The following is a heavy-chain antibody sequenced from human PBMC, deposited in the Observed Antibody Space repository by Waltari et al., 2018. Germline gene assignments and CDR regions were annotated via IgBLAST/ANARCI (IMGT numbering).Heavy chain of an antibody. V-gene: IGHV1-2*02. Sequence: QVQMVQSGAEVKKPGASVKISCEASGSTFTDYYIHWVRQAPGQGLEWMGWINTNSGDTKYAQKFQGRATMTRDTSISTTYIEVSGLTSGDTAIYYCLSCISIVEPRGDYSEFDYWGQGTLLTVSP. CDR3: LSCISIVEPRGDYSEFDY. D-gene: IGHD1-26*01. J-gene: IGHJ4*02. CDR2: INTNSGDT. CDR1: GSTFTDYY.